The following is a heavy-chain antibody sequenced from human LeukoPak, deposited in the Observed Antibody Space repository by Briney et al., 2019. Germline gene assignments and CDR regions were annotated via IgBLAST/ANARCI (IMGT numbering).Heavy chain of an antibody. Sequence: SETLSLTCAVSGGSISSGGYSWSWIRQPPGKGLEWIGYIYHSGSTYYNPSLKSRVTISVDRSKNQFSLKLSSVTAADTAVYYCARLYYYYGMDVWGQGTTVTVSS. CDR3: ARLYYYYGMDV. J-gene: IGHJ6*02. D-gene: IGHD2-8*01. V-gene: IGHV4-30-2*01. CDR2: IYHSGST. CDR1: GGSISSGGYS.